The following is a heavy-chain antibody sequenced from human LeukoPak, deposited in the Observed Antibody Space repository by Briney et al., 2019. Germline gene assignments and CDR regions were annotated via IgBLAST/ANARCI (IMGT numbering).Heavy chain of an antibody. CDR2: ISSSSSYI. CDR3: ARDRPTVVTPRSYGMDV. D-gene: IGHD4-23*01. V-gene: IGHV3-21*01. CDR1: GFTFRTYA. J-gene: IGHJ6*02. Sequence: GGSLRLSCAASGFTFRTYAMTWVRQAPGKGLEWVSSISSSSSYIYYADSVKGRFTISRDNAKNSLYLQMNSLRAEDTAVYYCARDRPTVVTPRSYGMDVWGQGTTVTVSS.